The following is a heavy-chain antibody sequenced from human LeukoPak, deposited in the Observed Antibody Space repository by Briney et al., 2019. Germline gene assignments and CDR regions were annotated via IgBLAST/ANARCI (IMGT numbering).Heavy chain of an antibody. CDR3: ARSLMVRGVTNWFDP. CDR1: GGSISSGGYS. CDR2: IYHSGST. V-gene: IGHV4-30-2*01. J-gene: IGHJ5*02. D-gene: IGHD3-10*01. Sequence: SQTLSLTCAVSGGSISSGGYSWSWIRQPPGKGLEWIGYIYHSGSTYHNPSLKSRVTISVDRSKNQFSLKLSSVTAAGTAVYYCARSLMVRGVTNWFDPWGQGTLVTVSS.